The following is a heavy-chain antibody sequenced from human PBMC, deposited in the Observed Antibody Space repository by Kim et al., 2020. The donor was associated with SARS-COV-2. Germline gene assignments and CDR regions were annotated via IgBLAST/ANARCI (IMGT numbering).Heavy chain of an antibody. CDR3: ARVRSSTSCYVRVCGMDV. V-gene: IGHV3-11*06. J-gene: IGHJ6*02. CDR2: ISSSSSYT. CDR1: GFTFSDYY. D-gene: IGHD2-2*01. Sequence: GGSLRLSCAASGFTFSDYYMSWIRQAPGKGLEWVSYISSSSSYTNYADSVKGRFTISRDNVKNSLYLQMNSLRAEDTAVYYCARVRSSTSCYVRVCGMDVWGQETTVTVSS.